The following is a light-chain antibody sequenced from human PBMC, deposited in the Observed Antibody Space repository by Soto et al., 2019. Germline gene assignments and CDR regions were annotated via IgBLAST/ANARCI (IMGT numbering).Light chain of an antibody. CDR1: SSGVGGYNY. CDR3: SSYTSSSTLEGV. J-gene: IGLJ1*01. CDR2: EVS. V-gene: IGLV2-14*01. Sequence: QSVLTQPASVSGSPGQSITISCTGTSSGVGGYNYVSWYQQHPGKAPKLMIYEVSNRPSGVSNRLSGSKSGNTASLTISGLQAEDEADYYCSSYTSSSTLEGVFGTGTKVTV.